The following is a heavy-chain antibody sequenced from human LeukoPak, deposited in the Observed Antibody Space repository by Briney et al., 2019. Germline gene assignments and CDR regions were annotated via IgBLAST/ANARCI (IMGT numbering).Heavy chain of an antibody. V-gene: IGHV4-34*01. CDR1: GGSFSGYY. Sequence: PSETLSLTCAVYGGSFSGYYWSWIRQPPGKGLEWIGEINHSGSTNYNPSLKSRVTISVDTSKNQFSLKLSSVTAADTAVYYCARTRACSGGSCYRPDYWGQGTLVTVSS. J-gene: IGHJ4*02. CDR3: ARTRACSGGSCYRPDY. CDR2: INHSGST. D-gene: IGHD2-15*01.